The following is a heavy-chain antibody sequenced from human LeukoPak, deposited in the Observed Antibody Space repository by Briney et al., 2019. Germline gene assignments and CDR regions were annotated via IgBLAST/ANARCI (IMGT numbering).Heavy chain of an antibody. CDR2: ISYDGSNK. V-gene: IGHV3-30-3*01. Sequence: GRSLRLPCAASGFTFSSYAMHWVRQAPGKGLEWVAVISYDGSNKYYADSVKGRFTISRDNSKNTLYLQMNSLRAEDTAVYYCARDGSGSYYVSYFDYWGQGTLATVSS. CDR3: ARDGSGSYYVSYFDY. D-gene: IGHD1-26*01. J-gene: IGHJ4*02. CDR1: GFTFSSYA.